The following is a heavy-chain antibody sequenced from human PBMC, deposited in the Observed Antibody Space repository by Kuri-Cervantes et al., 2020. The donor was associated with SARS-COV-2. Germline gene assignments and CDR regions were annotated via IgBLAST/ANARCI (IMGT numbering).Heavy chain of an antibody. J-gene: IGHJ4*02. D-gene: IGHD6-13*01. CDR2: IYTSGST. Sequence: SETLSLTCTVSGGSISSYYWSWTRQPAGKGLEWIGRIYTSGSTNYNPSLKSRVTRSVDTSKNQFSLRLSSVTATDTAVYYCARGGGGQLDFDYWGQGTLVTVSS. CDR3: ARGGGGQLDFDY. V-gene: IGHV4-4*07. CDR1: GGSISSYY.